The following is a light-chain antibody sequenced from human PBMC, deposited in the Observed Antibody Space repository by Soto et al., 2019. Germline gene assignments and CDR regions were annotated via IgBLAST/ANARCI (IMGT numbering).Light chain of an antibody. CDR3: SSYSTSFFYV. J-gene: IGLJ1*01. Sequence: QSALTQPASVSGSPGQSITISCTGTSSDIGFYNYVSWYQQYPGNAPTLLIYGVTNRPSGVSYRFSGSKSGSTASLTISGLRDEDEAHYYCSSYSTSFFYVFGTGTKVTVL. CDR2: GVT. CDR1: SSDIGFYNY. V-gene: IGLV2-14*03.